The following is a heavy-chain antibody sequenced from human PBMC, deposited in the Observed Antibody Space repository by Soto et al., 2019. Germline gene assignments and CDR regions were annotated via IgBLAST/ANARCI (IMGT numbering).Heavy chain of an antibody. CDR3: AGRTYYDFWSGYRAHYYYYGMDV. Sequence: ASVKVSCKASGYTFTIYYMHWVRQAPGQGLEWMGIINPSGGSTSYAQKFQGRVTMTRDTSTSTVYMELSSLRSEDTAVYYCAGRTYYDFWSGYRAHYYYYGMDVWGQGTTVTVSS. D-gene: IGHD3-3*01. CDR1: GYTFTIYY. CDR2: INPSGGST. J-gene: IGHJ6*02. V-gene: IGHV1-46*01.